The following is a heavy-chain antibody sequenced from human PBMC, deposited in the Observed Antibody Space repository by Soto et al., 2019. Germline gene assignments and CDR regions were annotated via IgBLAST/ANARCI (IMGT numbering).Heavy chain of an antibody. V-gene: IGHV4-4*07. Sequence: SETLSLTCTVSGGSISNFFWSWIRQPAGKGLEWIGRIYSSGSTNYNPSLKSRVTMSLDTSKNQFSLKLNSVTAADTAVYYCTRGISGTYYYYYYGMDLWGQGTTVTVSS. CDR1: GGSISNFF. J-gene: IGHJ6*02. CDR3: TRGISGTYYYYYYGMDL. D-gene: IGHD1-26*01. CDR2: IYSSGST.